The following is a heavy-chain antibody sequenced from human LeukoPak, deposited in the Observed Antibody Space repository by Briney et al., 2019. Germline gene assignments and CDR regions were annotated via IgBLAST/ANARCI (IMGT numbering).Heavy chain of an antibody. CDR2: ISGSGGST. Sequence: GGSLRLSCAASGFTFSSYAMTWVRQAPGKGLEWVSTISGSGGSTYYADSVKGRFTISRDNSKNTLYLQMGSLRAEDTAVYYCAKVMTRTMVRGVPPSDYWGQGTLVTVSS. D-gene: IGHD3-10*01. CDR3: AKVMTRTMVRGVPPSDY. V-gene: IGHV3-23*01. J-gene: IGHJ4*02. CDR1: GFTFSSYA.